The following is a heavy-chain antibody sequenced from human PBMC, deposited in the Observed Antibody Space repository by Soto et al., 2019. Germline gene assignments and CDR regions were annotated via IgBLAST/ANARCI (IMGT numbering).Heavy chain of an antibody. J-gene: IGHJ4*02. CDR2: ISSNGGST. Sequence: EVQLVESGGGLVQPGGSLRLSCAASGFTFSSYAMHWVRQAPGKGLEYVSAISSNGGSTYYANSVKGRFTISRDNSKNTLYLQMGSLRAEDMAVYYCARSAAPLRYFDWLPYYWGQGTLVTVSS. CDR1: GFTFSSYA. CDR3: ARSAAPLRYFDWLPYY. D-gene: IGHD3-9*01. V-gene: IGHV3-64*01.